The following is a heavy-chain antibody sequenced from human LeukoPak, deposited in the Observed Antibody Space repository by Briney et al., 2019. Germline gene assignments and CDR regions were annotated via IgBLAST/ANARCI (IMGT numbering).Heavy chain of an antibody. CDR3: AGDYYNSSGYFGY. CDR1: GFTFSSYS. V-gene: IGHV3-21*01. D-gene: IGHD3-22*01. CDR2: ISSSSSYI. Sequence: GGSLRLSCAASGFTFSSYSMNWVRQAPGKGLEWVSFISSSSSYIYYADSVKGRFTISRDNAKNSLYLQMNSLRAEDTAVYYCAGDYYNSSGYFGYWGQGTLVTVSS. J-gene: IGHJ4*02.